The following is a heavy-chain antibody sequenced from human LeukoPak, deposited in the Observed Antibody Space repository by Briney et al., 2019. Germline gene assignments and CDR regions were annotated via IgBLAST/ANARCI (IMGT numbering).Heavy chain of an antibody. CDR1: GFTFKDYW. J-gene: IGHJ4*02. Sequence: SGGSLRLSCVASGFTFKDYWMSWVRQAPGKGLEWVAYIKHDGSEKSYVDSVKGRFTISRDNAKSSLYLQMNSLRAEDTAVYYCPHPITLPDWGQGTLVTVSS. CDR3: PHPITLPD. D-gene: IGHD1-14*01. V-gene: IGHV3-7*01. CDR2: IKHDGSEK.